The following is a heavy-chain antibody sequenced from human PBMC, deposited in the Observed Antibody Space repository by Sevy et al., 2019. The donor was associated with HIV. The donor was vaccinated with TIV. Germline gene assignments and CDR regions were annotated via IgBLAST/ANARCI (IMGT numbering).Heavy chain of an antibody. CDR1: GFIFSDYY. V-gene: IGHV3-11*01. J-gene: IGHJ4*02. CDR2: ISGRGIT. CDR3: ARDPLLGIAREVARGGY. D-gene: IGHD2-2*03. Sequence: GGSLRLSCSGSGFIFSDYYMSWIRQAPGRGLEWVSYISGRGITYYADSVEGRFTISRDNARNSLYLQMNSPRADDTAVYYCARDPLLGIAREVARGGYWGQGTLVTVSS.